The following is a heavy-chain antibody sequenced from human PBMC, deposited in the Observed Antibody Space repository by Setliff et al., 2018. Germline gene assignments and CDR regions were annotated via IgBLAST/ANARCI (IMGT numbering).Heavy chain of an antibody. Sequence: GESLKISCKGSGYSFTDYWIAWVRQTPGKGLEWMGTIYPGNADTRYSPSFQGQVTISTDTSINTAFLQWNNLKASDTAVYYCARRGERFFNWFDPWGQGRMVTVSS. V-gene: IGHV5-51*01. CDR1: GYSFTDYW. CDR3: ARRGERFFNWFDP. CDR2: IYPGNADT. J-gene: IGHJ5*01. D-gene: IGHD2-21*01.